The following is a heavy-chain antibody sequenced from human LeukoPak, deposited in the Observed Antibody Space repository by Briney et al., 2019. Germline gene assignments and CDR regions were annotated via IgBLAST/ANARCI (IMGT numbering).Heavy chain of an antibody. Sequence: SGTLSLTCTVSGGSISSYYWSWIRQPPGKGLEWMGGIYYSGSTNYNPSLKSRVTISVDTSKTQFSLKLSSVTAADTAVYYCARVGYVWGSYRYTFDYWGQGALVTVSS. V-gene: IGHV4-59*01. CDR3: ARVGYVWGSYRYTFDY. D-gene: IGHD3-16*02. CDR2: IYYSGST. CDR1: GGSISSYY. J-gene: IGHJ4*02.